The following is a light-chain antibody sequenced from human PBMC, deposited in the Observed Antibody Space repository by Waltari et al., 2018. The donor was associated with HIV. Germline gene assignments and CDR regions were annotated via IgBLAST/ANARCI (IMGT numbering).Light chain of an antibody. V-gene: IGLV1-47*01. CDR2: KNN. J-gene: IGLJ1*01. CDR1: SSNIGSNY. Sequence: QSVLTQPPSASGTPGQWVTISCSESSSNIGSNYVYWYQQLPGTAPKLLIYKNNQRPSGVPDRFSGSKSGTSASLAISGLRSEDEADYYCAAWDDSLSGYVFGTGTKVTVL. CDR3: AAWDDSLSGYV.